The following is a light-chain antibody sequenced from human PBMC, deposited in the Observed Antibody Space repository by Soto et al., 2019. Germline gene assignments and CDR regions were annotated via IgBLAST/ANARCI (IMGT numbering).Light chain of an antibody. CDR2: AAS. CDR3: QQSYSNTIT. V-gene: IGKV1-39*01. Sequence: DIQMTQSPSSLSASVGDIFTITCRASQSISSYLNWYQQKPGKAPKLLIYAASSLQSGVPSRLSGSGYGTDFTLTISSMQNEDFATYYCQQSYSNTITFGQGTRLEIK. J-gene: IGKJ5*01. CDR1: QSISSY.